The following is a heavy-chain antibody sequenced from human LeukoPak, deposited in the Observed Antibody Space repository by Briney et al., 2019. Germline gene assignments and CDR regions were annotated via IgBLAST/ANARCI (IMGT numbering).Heavy chain of an antibody. V-gene: IGHV4-31*03. CDR2: IYYSGST. Sequence: PSQTLSLTCTVSGGSISSGGYYWSWIRQHPGKGLEWIGYIYYSGSTYHNPSLKSRVTISVDTSKNQFSLKLSSVTAADTAVYYCARVRPPRGYFDYWGQGTLVTVSS. CDR3: ARVRPPRGYFDY. J-gene: IGHJ4*02. CDR1: GGSISSGGYY.